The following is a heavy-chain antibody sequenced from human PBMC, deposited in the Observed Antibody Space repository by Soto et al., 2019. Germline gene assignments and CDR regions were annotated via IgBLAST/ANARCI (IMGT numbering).Heavy chain of an antibody. CDR2: IYYTGST. Sequence: SETLSLTCTVSGGSITTFYWSWIRQPPGKGLERIGSIYYTGSTNYNPSLKSRFTISVDPSKNQFYLNLTSVTAADTAAHYCSRDRLAPTWGQGTLVTVSS. CDR3: SRDRLAPT. D-gene: IGHD1-26*01. V-gene: IGHV4-59*01. J-gene: IGHJ4*02. CDR1: GGSITTFY.